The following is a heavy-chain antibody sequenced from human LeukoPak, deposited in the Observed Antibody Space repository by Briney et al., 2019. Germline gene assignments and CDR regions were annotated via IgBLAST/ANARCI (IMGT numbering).Heavy chain of an antibody. V-gene: IGHV4-39*01. J-gene: IGHJ4*02. D-gene: IGHD5-12*01. Sequence: SETLSLTCTASGGPISNFNYYWAWIPQPPGKGLEWIGSIYYTGSTFNNPSLKSRLTISVDTSKNQFSLKLTSVTAADTAVYFCATISGSDHRGDWGQGTLVTVSS. CDR3: ATISGSDHRGD. CDR2: IYYTGST. CDR1: GGPISNFNYY.